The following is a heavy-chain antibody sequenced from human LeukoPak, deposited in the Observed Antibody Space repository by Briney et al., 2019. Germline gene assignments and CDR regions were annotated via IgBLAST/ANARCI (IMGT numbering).Heavy chain of an antibody. D-gene: IGHD1-1*01. CDR3: AKDLGQYNWNDDAFDI. V-gene: IGHV3-9*01. CDR1: GLTFDDYG. Sequence: GRSLRLSCEASGLTFDDYGMHWVRQAPGKGLGWVSGISWNSGSIGYADSVKGRFTISRDNAKNSLYLQMNSLRAEDTALYYCAKDLGQYNWNDDAFDIWGQGTMVTVSS. CDR2: ISWNSGSI. J-gene: IGHJ3*02.